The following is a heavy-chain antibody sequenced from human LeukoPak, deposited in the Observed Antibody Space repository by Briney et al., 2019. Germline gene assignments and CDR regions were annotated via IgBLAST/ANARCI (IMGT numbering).Heavy chain of an antibody. CDR3: ARDGSSWDGVDY. Sequence: GGSLRLSCAASGFTVSSNYMSWVRQAPGKGLEWVSYISNSGSTIYYTDSVKGRFTISRDNAKNSLYLQMNSLRAEDTAVYYCARDGSSWDGVDYWGQGTLVAVSS. J-gene: IGHJ4*02. D-gene: IGHD6-13*01. CDR1: GFTVSSNY. V-gene: IGHV3-11*01. CDR2: ISNSGSTI.